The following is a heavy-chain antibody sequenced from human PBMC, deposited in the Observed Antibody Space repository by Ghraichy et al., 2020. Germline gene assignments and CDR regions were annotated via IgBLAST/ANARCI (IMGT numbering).Heavy chain of an antibody. CDR3: ARPTNCSSTSCYVHDAFDI. V-gene: IGHV1-69*13. CDR2: IIPIFGTA. Sequence: SVKVSCKASGGTFSSYAISWVRQAPGQGLEWMGGIIPIFGTANYAQKFQGRVTITADESTSTAYMELSSLRSEDTAVYYCARPTNCSSTSCYVHDAFDIWGQGTMVTVSS. D-gene: IGHD2-2*01. J-gene: IGHJ3*02. CDR1: GGTFSSYA.